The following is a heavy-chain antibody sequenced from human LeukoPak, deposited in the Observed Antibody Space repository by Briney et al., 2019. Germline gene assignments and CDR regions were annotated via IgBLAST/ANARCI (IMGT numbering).Heavy chain of an antibody. J-gene: IGHJ5*02. V-gene: IGHV4-31*03. Sequence: SQTLSLTCTVSGGSISSGGYYWSWIRQHPGKGLEWIGYIYYSGSTYYNPSLKSRVTISVDTSKNQFSLELSSVTAADTAVYYCAREGYCSSTSSSGNWFDPWGQGTLVTVSS. CDR2: IYYSGST. CDR1: GGSISSGGYY. D-gene: IGHD2-2*01. CDR3: AREGYCSSTSSSGNWFDP.